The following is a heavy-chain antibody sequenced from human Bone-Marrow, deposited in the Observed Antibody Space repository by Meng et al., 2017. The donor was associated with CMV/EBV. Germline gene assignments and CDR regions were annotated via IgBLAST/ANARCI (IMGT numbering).Heavy chain of an antibody. CDR3: ARGLSIGIFGVVSPYDY. Sequence: GESLKISCAASGFTVSSNYMSWVRQAPGKGLEWVSVIYSGGSTYYADSVKGRFTISRDNSKNTLYLQMNSLRAEDTAVYYCARGLSIGIFGVVSPYDYWGQGKLVTFSS. V-gene: IGHV3-66*02. CDR2: IYSGGST. J-gene: IGHJ4*02. D-gene: IGHD3-3*01. CDR1: GFTVSSNY.